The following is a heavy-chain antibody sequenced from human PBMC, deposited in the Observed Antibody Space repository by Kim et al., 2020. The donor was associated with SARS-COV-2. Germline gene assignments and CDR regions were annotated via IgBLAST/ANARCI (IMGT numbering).Heavy chain of an antibody. CDR2: ISNTGGTT. CDR3: AKDSNVIRGARGDY. V-gene: IGHV3-23*01. J-gene: IGHJ4*02. D-gene: IGHD3-10*01. CDR1: GFTFSNSA. Sequence: GGSLRLSCAASGFTFSNSAMSWVRQAPGEGLEWLSSISNTGGTTYYADSVRGRFTISRDNSKDTLYLHMDSLRAEDTAVYYCAKDSNVIRGARGDYWGQGTLVTVSS.